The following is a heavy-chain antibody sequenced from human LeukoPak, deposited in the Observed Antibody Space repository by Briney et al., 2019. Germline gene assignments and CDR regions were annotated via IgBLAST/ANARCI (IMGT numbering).Heavy chain of an antibody. V-gene: IGHV3-21*01. D-gene: IGHD3-9*01. J-gene: IGHJ4*02. Sequence: PGGSLRLSCAASGFTFSSYSMNWVRQAPGKGLEWVSSISSSSSYIYYADSVKGRFIISRDNAKNSLYLQMNSLRADDTAVYYCASRGQEDGDYWGQGTLVTVSS. CDR2: ISSSSSYI. CDR1: GFTFSSYS. CDR3: ASRGQEDGDY.